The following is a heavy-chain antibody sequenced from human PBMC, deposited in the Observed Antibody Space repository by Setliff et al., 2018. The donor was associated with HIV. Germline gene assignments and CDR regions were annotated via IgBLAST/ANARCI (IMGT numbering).Heavy chain of an antibody. Sequence: SETLSLTCSVSGGSMRSNIYYWGWIRLSPTQGLEWIGSIHLSDTYYNPSLKSRVTISVDTSKDQFSLKLTSLTAADTAVYYCARTAREPTSWGQGTLVTVSS. CDR2: IHLSDT. CDR1: GGSMRSNIYY. J-gene: IGHJ4*02. V-gene: IGHV4-39*07. CDR3: ARTAREPTS.